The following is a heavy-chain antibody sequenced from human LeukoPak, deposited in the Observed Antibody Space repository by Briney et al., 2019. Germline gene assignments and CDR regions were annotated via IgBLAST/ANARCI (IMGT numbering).Heavy chain of an antibody. V-gene: IGHV4-38-2*02. CDR1: GYSISSGYY. CDR3: ARSYSSGWYNY. CDR2: IYYSGST. Sequence: SETLSLTCTVSGYSISSGYYWSWIRQPPGKGLEWIGYIYYSGSTNYNPSLKSRITISVDTSKNQFSLKLSSVTAADTAVYYCARSYSSGWYNYWGQGTLVTVSS. D-gene: IGHD6-19*01. J-gene: IGHJ4*02.